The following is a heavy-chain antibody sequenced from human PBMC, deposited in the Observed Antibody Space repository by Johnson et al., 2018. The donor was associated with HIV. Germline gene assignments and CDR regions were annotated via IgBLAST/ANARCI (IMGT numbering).Heavy chain of an antibody. V-gene: IGHV3-33*06. CDR3: AKDGAFDI. CDR2: IWYDGSNK. CDR1: GFTFSSYG. J-gene: IGHJ3*02. Sequence: QVQLVESGGGVVQPGRSLRLSCAASGFTFSSYGMHWVRQAPGKGLEWVAVIWYDGSNKDHADSVKGRFTISRDSSKNTLFLQMNSLRADDTAVYYCAKDGAFDIWGQGTLVTVSS.